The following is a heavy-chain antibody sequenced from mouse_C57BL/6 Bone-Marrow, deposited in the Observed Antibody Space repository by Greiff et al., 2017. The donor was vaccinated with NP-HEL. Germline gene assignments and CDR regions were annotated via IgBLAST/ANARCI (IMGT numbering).Heavy chain of an antibody. CDR1: GFTFTDYY. J-gene: IGHJ2*01. CDR2: IRNKANGYTT. CDR3: ARSPYYYGSSPVDFDY. Sequence: DVMLVESGGGLVQPGGSLSLSCAASGFTFTDYYMSWVRQPPGKALEWLGFIRNKANGYTTEYSASVKGRFTISRDNSHSILYLQMNALRAEDSATYYCARSPYYYGSSPVDFDYWGQGTTLTVSS. V-gene: IGHV7-3*01. D-gene: IGHD1-1*01.